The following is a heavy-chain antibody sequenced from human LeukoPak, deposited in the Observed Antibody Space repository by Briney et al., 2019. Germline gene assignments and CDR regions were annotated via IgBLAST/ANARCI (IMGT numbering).Heavy chain of an antibody. J-gene: IGHJ5*02. CDR2: IYYSGST. CDR1: GFTFSSYA. Sequence: GSLRLSCAASGFTFSSYAMSWIRQPPGKGLEWIGYIYYSGSTNYNPSLKSRVTISVDTSKNQFSLKLSSVTAADTAVYYCARRVVPAAKSTGWFDPWGQGTLVTVSS. V-gene: IGHV4-59*01. CDR3: ARRVVPAAKSTGWFDP. D-gene: IGHD2-2*01.